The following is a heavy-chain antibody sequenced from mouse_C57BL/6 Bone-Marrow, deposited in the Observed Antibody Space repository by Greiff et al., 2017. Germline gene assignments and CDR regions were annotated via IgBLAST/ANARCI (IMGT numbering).Heavy chain of an antibody. Sequence: QVQLQQSGAELMKPGASVKLSCKATGYTFTGYWIEWVKQRPGHGLEWIGEILPGSGSTNYNEKFKGKATFTADTSSNTAYMQLSSLTTEDSAIDYCARKSIYYGNYDWFAYWGQGTLVTVSA. J-gene: IGHJ3*01. CDR1: GYTFTGYW. V-gene: IGHV1-9*01. D-gene: IGHD2-1*01. CDR3: ARKSIYYGNYDWFAY. CDR2: ILPGSGST.